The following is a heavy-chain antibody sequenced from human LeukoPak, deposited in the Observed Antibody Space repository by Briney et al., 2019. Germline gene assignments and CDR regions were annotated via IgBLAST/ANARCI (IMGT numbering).Heavy chain of an antibody. CDR3: ARGGYDLWSGYRIDY. CDR2: IWYDGSKK. CDR1: GFTFSSYD. V-gene: IGHV3-33*08. J-gene: IGHJ4*02. Sequence: GGSLRLSCAASGFTFSSYDMTWVRQAPGKGLEWVAVIWYDGSKKYSADSVKGRFTISRDTAKNTLYLQMNSLRVEDTAVYYCARGGYDLWSGYRIDYWGQGTQVTISS. D-gene: IGHD3-3*01.